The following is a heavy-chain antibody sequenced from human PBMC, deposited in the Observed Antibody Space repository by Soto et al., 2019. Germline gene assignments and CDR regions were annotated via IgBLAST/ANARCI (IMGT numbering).Heavy chain of an antibody. CDR3: ARVSIAVAGIAYYFDY. J-gene: IGHJ4*01. V-gene: IGHV3-30-3*01. CDR2: VSHDGSNK. D-gene: IGHD6-19*01. CDR1: GFSFSSCA. Sequence: QVQLVESGGGVVQPGRSLRLSCAASGFSFSSCAMHWVRQAPGKGLEWVAVVSHDGSNKYYADSVKGRVTISRDNSINXVYLQMNSLRAEDTAVYYCARVSIAVAGIAYYFDYWGHGTLVTVSS.